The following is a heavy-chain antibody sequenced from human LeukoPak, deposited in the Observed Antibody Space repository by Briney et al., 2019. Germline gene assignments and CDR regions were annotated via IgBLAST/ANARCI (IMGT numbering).Heavy chain of an antibody. CDR2: IYYGGST. J-gene: IGHJ3*02. V-gene: IGHV4-59*01. D-gene: IGHD1-26*01. CDR1: GGSISSYY. CDR3: ARENLIVGATTAFDI. Sequence: SETLSLTCTVSGGSISSYYWSWIRQPPGKGLEWIGYIYYGGSTNYNPSLKSRVTISVDTSKNQFSLKLSSVTAADTAVYYCARENLIVGATTAFDIWGQGTMVTVSS.